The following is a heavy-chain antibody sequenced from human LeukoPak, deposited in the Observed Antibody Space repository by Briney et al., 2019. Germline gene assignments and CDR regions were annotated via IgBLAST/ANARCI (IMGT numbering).Heavy chain of an antibody. D-gene: IGHD3-22*01. CDR1: GDSITSYY. J-gene: IGHJ3*01. CDR3: ARGPYDSGGYYLAACDV. Sequence: SETLSLTCTVSGDSITSYYWSWFRQPPGKGLEWVGYVYYTGSINYSPPLKRRLTMSVDTSKNQFSLNLGSVTAADTAIYYCARGPYDSGGYYLAACDVWGRGTMVTVTS. V-gene: IGHV4-59*01. CDR2: VYYTGSI.